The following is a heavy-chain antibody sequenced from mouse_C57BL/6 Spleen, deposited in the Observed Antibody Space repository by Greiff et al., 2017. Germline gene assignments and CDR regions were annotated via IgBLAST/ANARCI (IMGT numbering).Heavy chain of an antibody. CDR2: IYPGDGDT. CDR1: GYAFSSSW. CDR3: ARSNSPIRYAMDY. V-gene: IGHV1-82*01. Sequence: VQLVESGPELVKPGASVKISCKASGYAFSSSWMNWVKQRPGKGLEWIGRIYPGDGDTNYNGKFKGKATLTADKSSSTAYMQLSSLTSEDSAVYFCARSNSPIRYAMDYWGQGTSVTVSS. J-gene: IGHJ4*01. D-gene: IGHD2-5*01.